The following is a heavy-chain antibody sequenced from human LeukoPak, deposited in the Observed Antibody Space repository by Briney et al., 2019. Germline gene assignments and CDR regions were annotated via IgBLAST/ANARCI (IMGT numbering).Heavy chain of an antibody. CDR3: ARASGQPDAFDI. D-gene: IGHD2-2*01. J-gene: IGHJ3*02. CDR2: IYYSGST. V-gene: IGHV4-30-4*08. Sequence: SETLSLTCTVSGGSISSGDYYRSWIRQPPGKGLEWIGYIYYSGSTYYNPSLKSRVTISVDTSKNQFSLKLSSVTAADTAVYYCARASGQPDAFDIWGQGTMVTVSS. CDR1: GGSISSGDYY.